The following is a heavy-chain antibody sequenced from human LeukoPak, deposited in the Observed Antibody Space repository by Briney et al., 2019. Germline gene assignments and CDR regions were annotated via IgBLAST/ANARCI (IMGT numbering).Heavy chain of an antibody. CDR1: GFTFSSYG. Sequence: GGSLRLSCAASGFTFSSYGMHWVRQAPGKGLEWVAFTRYDGSNKYYADSVKGRFTISRDNSKNTLYLQMNSLRAEDTAVYYCAKDQALWYYGSGTPPDYYFDYWGQGTLVTVSS. J-gene: IGHJ4*02. CDR3: AKDQALWYYGSGTPPDYYFDY. V-gene: IGHV3-30*02. CDR2: TRYDGSNK. D-gene: IGHD3-10*01.